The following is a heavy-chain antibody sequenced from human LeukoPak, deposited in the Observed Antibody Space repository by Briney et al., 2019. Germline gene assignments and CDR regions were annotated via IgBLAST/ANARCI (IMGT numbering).Heavy chain of an antibody. CDR3: ARGAGYYYDSSGRDAFDI. Sequence: ASVKVSCKASGYTFTGYYMHWVRQAPGQGLEWMGRINPNSGGTNYAQKFQGRVTMTRDTSISTAYMELSRLRSDDTAGYYCARGAGYYYDSSGRDAFDIWGQGTMVTVSS. CDR1: GYTFTGYY. CDR2: INPNSGGT. D-gene: IGHD3-22*01. V-gene: IGHV1-2*06. J-gene: IGHJ3*02.